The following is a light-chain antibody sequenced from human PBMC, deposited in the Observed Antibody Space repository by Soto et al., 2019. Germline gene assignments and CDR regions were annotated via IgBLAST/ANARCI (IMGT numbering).Light chain of an antibody. V-gene: IGKV3-20*01. CDR1: QSISSSY. Sequence: EIVLTQSPGTLSLSPGERATLSCRASQSISSSYLAWYQQRPGQPPRLLIYGASSRATGITDRFSGSGSGTDFTLTISRLEPEDFAVYFCQQCGSSPRKFGQGTKVEVK. CDR2: GAS. J-gene: IGKJ1*01. CDR3: QQCGSSPRK.